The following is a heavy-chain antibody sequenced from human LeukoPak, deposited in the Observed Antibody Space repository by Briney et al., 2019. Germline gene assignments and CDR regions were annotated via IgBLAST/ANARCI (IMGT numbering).Heavy chain of an antibody. CDR1: GGTFSSYA. D-gene: IGHD4-23*01. Sequence: GASVKVSXKASGGTFSSYAISWVRQAPGQGLEWMGGIIPIFGTANYAQKFQGRVTITTDESTSTAYMELSSLRSEDTAVYYCARETHYGGNPFDYWGQGTLVTVSS. V-gene: IGHV1-69*05. J-gene: IGHJ4*02. CDR2: IIPIFGTA. CDR3: ARETHYGGNPFDY.